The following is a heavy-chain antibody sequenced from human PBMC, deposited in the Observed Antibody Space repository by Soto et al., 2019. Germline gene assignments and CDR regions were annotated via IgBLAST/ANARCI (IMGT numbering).Heavy chain of an antibody. J-gene: IGHJ4*02. CDR3: ARGDTYYYGSGSRKFDS. CDR1: GGAFSGYY. V-gene: IGHV4-34*01. CDR2: INHSGST. D-gene: IGHD3-10*01. Sequence: PSETRSLTCAVYGGAFSGYYWSWIRQPPGKGLEWIGEINHSGSTNYNPSLKSRVTISVDTSKNQFSLKLSSVTAADTAVYYCARGDTYYYGSGSRKFDSWGQGTLVTVSS.